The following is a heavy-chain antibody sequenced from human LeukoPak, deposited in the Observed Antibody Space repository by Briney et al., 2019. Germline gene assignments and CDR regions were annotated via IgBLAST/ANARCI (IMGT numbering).Heavy chain of an antibody. V-gene: IGHV1-69*05. CDR2: IIPIFGTA. J-gene: IGHJ6*03. CDR1: GGTFSSYA. D-gene: IGHD3-10*01. CDR3: ASRVRGGSAANYYYYMDV. Sequence: GASVKVSCKASGGTFSSYAISWVRQAPGQGLEWIGRIIPIFGTANYAQKFQGRVTITTDESTSTAYMELSSLRSEDTAVYYSASRVRGGSAANYYYYMDVWGKGTTVTVSS.